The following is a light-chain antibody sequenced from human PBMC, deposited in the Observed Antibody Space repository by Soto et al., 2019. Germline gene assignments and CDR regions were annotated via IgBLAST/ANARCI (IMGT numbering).Light chain of an antibody. V-gene: IGLV2-8*01. CDR1: SSDVGRYNY. Sequence: LTQPPSASGSPGQSVTISCIGTSSDVGRYNYVSWYQHHPGKAPKLIIYEVTKRPSGVPDRFSGSKSGNTASLTVSGLQADDEADYYCNSYVGSNNYVFGTGTKVTVL. CDR2: EVT. J-gene: IGLJ1*01. CDR3: NSYVGSNNYV.